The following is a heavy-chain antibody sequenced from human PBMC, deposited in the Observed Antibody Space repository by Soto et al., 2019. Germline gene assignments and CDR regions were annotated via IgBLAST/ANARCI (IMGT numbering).Heavy chain of an antibody. D-gene: IGHD4-17*01. CDR2: MNPNSGNT. CDR3: ARTLYGDNVDY. Sequence: ASVKVSCKASGYTFTSYDINWVRQATGQGLEWMGWMNPNSGNTCYAQKFQGRVTMTRNTSISTAYMELSGLRSEDTAVYYCARTLYGDNVDYWGQGTLVTVSS. J-gene: IGHJ4*02. V-gene: IGHV1-8*01. CDR1: GYTFTSYD.